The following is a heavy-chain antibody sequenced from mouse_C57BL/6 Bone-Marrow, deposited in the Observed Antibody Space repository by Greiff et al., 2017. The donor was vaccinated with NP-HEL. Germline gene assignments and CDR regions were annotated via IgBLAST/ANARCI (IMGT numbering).Heavy chain of an antibody. Sequence: VQLQQSGPELVKPGASVNIPCKASGYTFTDYNMDWVKQSHGKSLEWIGDINPNNGGTIYNQKFKGKATLTVDKSSSTAYMELRSLTSEDTAVYYCARGIYYDYDCYAMDYWGQGTSVTVSS. CDR2: INPNNGGT. V-gene: IGHV1-18*01. D-gene: IGHD2-4*01. J-gene: IGHJ4*01. CDR3: ARGIYYDYDCYAMDY. CDR1: GYTFTDYN.